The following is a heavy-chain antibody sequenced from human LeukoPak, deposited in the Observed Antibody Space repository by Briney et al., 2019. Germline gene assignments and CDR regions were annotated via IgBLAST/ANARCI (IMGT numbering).Heavy chain of an antibody. D-gene: IGHD3-22*01. CDR2: VSGDGRRT. V-gene: IGHV3-74*03. Sequence: PGGSLRLSCAASGFTFSSYWMHWVRQVPGRGLLWVSRVSGDGRRTEYADSVKGRFTISRGNAKSTLYLQMNSLTAEDTAVYYCARDHHPGYHDSLGFNWLDPWGQGTLVSVSS. CDR1: GFTFSSYW. CDR3: ARDHHPGYHDSLGFNWLDP. J-gene: IGHJ5*02.